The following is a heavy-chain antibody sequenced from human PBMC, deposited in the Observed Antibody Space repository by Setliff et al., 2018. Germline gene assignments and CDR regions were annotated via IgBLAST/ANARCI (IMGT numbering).Heavy chain of an antibody. CDR2: IRSKADKYAT. V-gene: IGHV3-73*01. Sequence: GGSLRLSCAASGFTFSGAEIHWVRQASGKGLEWVGRIRSKADKYATDYGASAKGRFIVSRDDSKKTAYLQMSSLRAEDTAMYYCTRQASPHPDSSGYYYDLRFYYYMGVWGKGTTVTVSS. CDR3: TRQASPHPDSSGYYYDLRFYYYMGV. J-gene: IGHJ6*03. D-gene: IGHD3-22*01. CDR1: GFTFSGAE.